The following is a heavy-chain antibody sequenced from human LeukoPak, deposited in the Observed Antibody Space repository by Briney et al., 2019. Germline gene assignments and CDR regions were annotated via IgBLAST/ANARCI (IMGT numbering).Heavy chain of an antibody. CDR1: GGSFSGYY. CDR2: INHSGST. J-gene: IGHJ5*02. Sequence: SETLSLTCAVYGGSFSGYYWSWIRQPPGKGLEWIGEINHSGSTNYNPSLKSRVTISVDTSKNQFSLKLSSVTAADTAVYYCARGPINHFDWLLYRSPPLGYWFDPWGQGTPVTVSS. V-gene: IGHV4-34*01. CDR3: ARGPINHFDWLLYRSPPLGYWFDP. D-gene: IGHD3-9*01.